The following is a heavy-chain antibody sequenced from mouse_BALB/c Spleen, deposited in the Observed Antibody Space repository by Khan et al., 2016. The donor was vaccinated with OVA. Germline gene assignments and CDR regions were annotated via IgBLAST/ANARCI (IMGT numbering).Heavy chain of an antibody. Sequence: EVQLQESGPGLVKPSQSLSLTCSVTGYSITSGYFWNWIRQFPGNKLEWMGYIRYDGNSNYNPSLKNRISITRDNSKNQFFLKLNSVTPEDTATYYSARGGSSGPAWFAYWGQGTLVTVSA. CDR2: IRYDGNS. V-gene: IGHV3-6*02. J-gene: IGHJ3*01. CDR3: ARGGSSGPAWFAY. D-gene: IGHD3-1*01. CDR1: GYSITSGYF.